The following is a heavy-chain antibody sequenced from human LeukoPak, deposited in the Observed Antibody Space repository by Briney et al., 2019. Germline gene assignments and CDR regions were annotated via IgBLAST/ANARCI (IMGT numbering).Heavy chain of an antibody. J-gene: IGHJ4*02. CDR2: IHHNGRI. V-gene: IGHV4-38-2*02. Sequence: PSETLSLTCAVSGSSISTDYYWRSLRQPPGKGLEWIGSIHHNGRIYYSPSLKSRATLSLDTSKNQLSLRLSSLTAADTALYFCSRESSSSSDYWGQGTLVTVSS. CDR3: SRESSSSSDY. CDR1: GSSISTDYY. D-gene: IGHD6-19*01.